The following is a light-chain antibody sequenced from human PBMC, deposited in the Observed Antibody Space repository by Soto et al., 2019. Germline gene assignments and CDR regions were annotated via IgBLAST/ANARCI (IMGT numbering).Light chain of an antibody. V-gene: IGKV3-20*01. CDR3: QQYGGSVT. J-gene: IGKJ4*01. CDR2: AAS. CDR1: QSVSGY. Sequence: EIVMTQSPGTLSVFPGERVTLSCRASQSVSGYLDWFQQKPGQAPRLLIYAASIRATGIPDRFSGSGSGTDFTLTISSLEPEDFAVYYCQQYGGSVTFGGGTKVDIK.